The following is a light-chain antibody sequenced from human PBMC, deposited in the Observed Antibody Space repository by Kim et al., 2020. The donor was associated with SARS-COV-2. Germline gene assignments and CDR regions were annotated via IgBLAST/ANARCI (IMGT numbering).Light chain of an antibody. Sequence: AVGQTVRITCQGDSLRSYYASWYQQKPGQAPVLVRYGKNNRPSGIPDRFSGSSSGNTASLTITGAQAEDEADYYCNSRDISGNHLVFGGGTQLTVL. J-gene: IGLJ2*01. CDR2: GKN. CDR3: NSRDISGNHLV. V-gene: IGLV3-19*01. CDR1: SLRSYY.